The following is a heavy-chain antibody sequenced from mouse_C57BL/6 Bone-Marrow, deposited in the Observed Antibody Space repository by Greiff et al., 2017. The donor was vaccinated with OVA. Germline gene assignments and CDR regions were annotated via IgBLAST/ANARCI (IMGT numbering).Heavy chain of an antibody. D-gene: IGHD1-1*01. Sequence: VQLQQPGAELVRPGSSVKLSCKASGYTFTSYWMHWVKQRPIQGLEWIGNIDPSDSETHYNQKFKDKATLTVDKSSSTAYMQLSSLTSEDSAVYYCARRYYGSSYYWYFDVWGTGTTVTVSS. CDR1: GYTFTSYW. CDR3: ARRYYGSSYYWYFDV. V-gene: IGHV1-52*01. J-gene: IGHJ1*03. CDR2: IDPSDSET.